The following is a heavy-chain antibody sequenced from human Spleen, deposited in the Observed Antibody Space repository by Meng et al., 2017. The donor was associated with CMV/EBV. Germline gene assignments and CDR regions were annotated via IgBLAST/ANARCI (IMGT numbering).Heavy chain of an antibody. Sequence: ETLSLTCAASGFTFSSYSMNWVRQAPGKGLEWVSSISSSSSYIYYADSVKGRFTISRDNAKNSLYLQMNSLRAEDTAVYYCAGGPVGYCSSTSCYYYYYGMDVWGQGTTVTVSS. CDR3: AGGPVGYCSSTSCYYYYYGMDV. CDR1: GFTFSSYS. V-gene: IGHV3-21*01. CDR2: ISSSSSYI. J-gene: IGHJ6*02. D-gene: IGHD2-2*01.